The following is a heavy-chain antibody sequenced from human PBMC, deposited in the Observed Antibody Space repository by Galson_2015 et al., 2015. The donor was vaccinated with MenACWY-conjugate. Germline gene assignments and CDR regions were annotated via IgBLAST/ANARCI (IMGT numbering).Heavy chain of an antibody. J-gene: IGHJ5*02. CDR2: IISDGSST. D-gene: IGHD6-6*01. Sequence: SLRLSCAASGSSLSNYWMHWVRQVPGKGLVWVSRIISDGSSTSYADSVKGRFTISRDNAENTLYLQMNSLRADDTAIYYCARAGARFSRSSTFNWFDPWGQGTLVTVSS. CDR3: ARAGARFSRSSTFNWFDP. V-gene: IGHV3-74*01. CDR1: GSSLSNYW.